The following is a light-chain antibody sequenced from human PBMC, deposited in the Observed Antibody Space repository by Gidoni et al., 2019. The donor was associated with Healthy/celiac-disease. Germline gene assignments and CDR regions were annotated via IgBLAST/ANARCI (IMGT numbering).Light chain of an antibody. J-gene: IGKJ4*01. CDR3: QQYGSSPLT. CDR2: GAS. V-gene: IGKV3-20*01. Sequence: EIVLTQSPGTLSLSQGERATLSCRASQSVSSSYLAWYQQKPGQAPRLLISGASSRATGSPDRCSGSGSGTDFTLTIIRLEPEDFAVYYCQQYGSSPLTFGGGTKVEIK. CDR1: QSVSSSY.